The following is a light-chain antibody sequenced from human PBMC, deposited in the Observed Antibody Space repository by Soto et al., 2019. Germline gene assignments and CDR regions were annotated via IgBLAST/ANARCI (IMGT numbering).Light chain of an antibody. V-gene: IGKV3-20*01. CDR2: GAS. J-gene: IGKJ4*01. CDR3: QQYADSPLT. CDR1: EPIRNTF. Sequence: EIVLTQSPDILSLSPGGRATLSCRTSEPIRNTFVAWYQQKPGQAPRLLIYGASSRAIGIPGRFSGSGSGTDFTLTIDRLEPEDFALYYCQQYADSPLTFGGGTKVDIK.